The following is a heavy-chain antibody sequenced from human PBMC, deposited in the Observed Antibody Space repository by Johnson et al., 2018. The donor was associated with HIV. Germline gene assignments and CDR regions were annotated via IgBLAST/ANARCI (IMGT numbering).Heavy chain of an antibody. J-gene: IGHJ3*02. CDR1: GFTFSTYW. V-gene: IGHV3-7*01. D-gene: IGHD1-26*01. Sequence: VQLVESGGGVVQPGGSLRLSCAASGFTFSTYWMSWVRQAPGKGLEWVANIKHDGSDKYSLGSVTGRFTISRDNAKSSLYLQMNSLRAEDTAVYYCAKRYSGSLRDTLDIWGQGTLVTVSS. CDR2: IKHDGSDK. CDR3: AKRYSGSLRDTLDI.